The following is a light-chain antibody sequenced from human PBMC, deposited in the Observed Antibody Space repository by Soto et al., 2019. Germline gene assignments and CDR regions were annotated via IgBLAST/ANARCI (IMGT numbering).Light chain of an antibody. CDR1: QSVLYSSNDKNY. J-gene: IGKJ4*01. V-gene: IGKV4-1*01. CDR3: QQYYSSPLT. CDR2: WAS. Sequence: DIVMTQSPDSLAVSLGERATINCKSSQSVLYSSNDKNYLAWYQQKPRQPPKLLIYWASTRESGVPDRFSGSGSGTDFTLTISSLQAEDMAVYYCQQYYSSPLTFGGGTKVDI.